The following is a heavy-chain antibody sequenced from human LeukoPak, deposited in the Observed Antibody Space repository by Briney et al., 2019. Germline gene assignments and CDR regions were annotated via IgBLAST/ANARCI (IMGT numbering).Heavy chain of an antibody. V-gene: IGHV4-39*07. CDR3: ARWGNVYNRQQFEY. Sequence: SETLSLTCTVSGGSISSSSYYWGWIRQPPGKGLEWIGSIYYSGSTNYNPSLKSRVAMSVDTSKNQFSLKLSSVTAADTAVYYCARWGNVYNRQQFEYWGHGTLVTVSS. J-gene: IGHJ4*01. CDR1: GGSISSSSYY. CDR2: IYYSGST. D-gene: IGHD5-24*01.